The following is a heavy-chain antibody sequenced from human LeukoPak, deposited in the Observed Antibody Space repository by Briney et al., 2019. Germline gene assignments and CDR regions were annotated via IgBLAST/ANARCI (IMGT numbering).Heavy chain of an antibody. V-gene: IGHV3-30*02. D-gene: IGHD3-16*01. CDR1: GFGFSSYA. J-gene: IGHJ3*01. Sequence: GGSLRLSCGSSGFGFSSYAMHWVRQAPGKGLEWVAFIRHDGSHHYHGDSVKGRFTISRDNSKNTLYMEMTSLRPEGTAVYYCAKVRLLGALDDAFDVWGQGTMVTV. CDR2: IRHDGSHH. CDR3: AKVRLLGALDDAFDV.